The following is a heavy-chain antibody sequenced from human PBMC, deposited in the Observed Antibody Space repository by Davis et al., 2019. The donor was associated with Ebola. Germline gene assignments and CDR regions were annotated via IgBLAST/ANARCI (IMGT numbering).Heavy chain of an antibody. CDR1: GGSFSGYY. D-gene: IGHD1-26*01. Sequence: PSETLSLTCAVYGGSFSGYYWSWVRQPPGKGLEWIGEIKHSGSTKYNPSLKRRVTISVDTSKNQFSLKLSSVTAADTAVYYCAGLLRSLEWGDYWGQGALVTVSS. V-gene: IGHV4-34*01. J-gene: IGHJ4*02. CDR3: AGLLRSLEWGDY. CDR2: IKHSGST.